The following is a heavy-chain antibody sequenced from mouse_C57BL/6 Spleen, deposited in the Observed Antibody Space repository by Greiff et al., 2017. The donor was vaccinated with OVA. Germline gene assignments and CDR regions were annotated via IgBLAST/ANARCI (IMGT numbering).Heavy chain of an antibody. CDR2: ISSGSSTI. J-gene: IGHJ4*01. CDR3: ARDGYYLLYAMDY. V-gene: IGHV5-17*01. CDR1: GFTFSDYG. D-gene: IGHD2-3*01. Sequence: EVQGVESGGGLVKPGGSLKLSCAASGFTFSDYGMHWVRQAPEKGLEWVAYISSGSSTIYYADTVKGRFTISRDNAKNTLFLQMTSLRSEDTAMYYCARDGYYLLYAMDYWGQGTSVTVSS.